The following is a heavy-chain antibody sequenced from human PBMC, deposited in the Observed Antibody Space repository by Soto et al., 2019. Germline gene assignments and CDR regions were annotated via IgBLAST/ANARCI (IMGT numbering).Heavy chain of an antibody. D-gene: IGHD2-15*01. CDR1: GYSFTSYW. V-gene: IGHV5-51*01. J-gene: IGHJ6*02. Sequence: PGESLKISCKGSGYSFTSYWIGWVRQMPGKGLEWMGIIYPGDSDTRYSPSFQGQVTISADKSISTAYLQWSSLKASDTATYYCARHINYYCSGGSCYDYYYYGMDVWGQGTTVTVSS. CDR2: IYPGDSDT. CDR3: ARHINYYCSGGSCYDYYYYGMDV.